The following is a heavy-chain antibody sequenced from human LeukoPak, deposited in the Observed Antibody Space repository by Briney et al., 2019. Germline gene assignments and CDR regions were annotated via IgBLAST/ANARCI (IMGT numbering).Heavy chain of an antibody. V-gene: IGHV3-73*01. CDR3: TSLITMVRGVIGLLNVN. CDR2: IRSKANSYAT. CDR1: GFTFSGSA. Sequence: GGSLRLSCAASGFTFSGSAIHWVRQASGKGLEWVGRIRSKANSYATAYAASVKGRFTISRDDSKNTAYLQMNSLKTEDTAVYYCTSLITMVRGVIGLLNVNRGQGTLVTVSS. J-gene: IGHJ4*02. D-gene: IGHD3-10*01.